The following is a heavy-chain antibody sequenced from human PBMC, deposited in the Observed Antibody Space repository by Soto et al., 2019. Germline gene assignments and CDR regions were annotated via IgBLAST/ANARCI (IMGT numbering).Heavy chain of an antibody. CDR2: ILPIFGTA. CDR1: GGTFSSYA. Sequence: QVQLVQSGAEVKKPGSSVKVSCKASGGTFSSYAISWVRQAPGQGLEWMGGILPIFGTATHAQKFQGRVTITEDESTSTAYMELSSLRSEDTAVYYCARRLEAQLLSWFDPWGQGTLVTVSS. V-gene: IGHV1-69*01. CDR3: ARRLEAQLLSWFDP. D-gene: IGHD2-2*01. J-gene: IGHJ5*02.